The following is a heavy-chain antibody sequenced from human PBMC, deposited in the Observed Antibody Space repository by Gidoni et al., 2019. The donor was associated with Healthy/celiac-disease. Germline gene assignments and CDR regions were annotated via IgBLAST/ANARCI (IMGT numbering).Heavy chain of an antibody. D-gene: IGHD3-10*01. CDR2: ISSSSSYI. J-gene: IGHJ4*02. CDR3: ARDTRLYGSGSYPFDY. V-gene: IGHV3-21*01. Sequence: EVQLVESGGGLVKPGGSLRLSCAASGFTFSSYSMNWVRQAPGKGLEWVSSISSSSSYIYYADSVKGRFTISRDNAKNSLYLQMNSLRAEDTAVYYCARDTRLYGSGSYPFDYWGQGTLVTVSS. CDR1: GFTFSSYS.